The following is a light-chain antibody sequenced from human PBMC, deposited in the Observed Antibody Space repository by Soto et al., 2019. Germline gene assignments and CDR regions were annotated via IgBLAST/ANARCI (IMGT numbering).Light chain of an antibody. CDR2: EVS. CDR1: SSDVGRYNY. CDR3: SSYTSEGNIRV. Sequence: QSALTQPASVSGSPGQSITISCSGTSSDVGRYNYVSWYQQHPGKAPKLMIYEVSNRPSGVSHRFSGSKSGNTASLTISGLQAEDEADYYCSSYTSEGNIRVFGNGTKVTV. V-gene: IGLV2-14*01. J-gene: IGLJ1*01.